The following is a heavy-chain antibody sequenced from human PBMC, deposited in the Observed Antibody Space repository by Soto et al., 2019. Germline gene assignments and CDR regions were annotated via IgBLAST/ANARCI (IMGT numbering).Heavy chain of an antibody. CDR2: IKQDGNEK. V-gene: IGHV3-7*01. D-gene: IGHD6-6*01. Sequence: PGGSLRLSCAASGFTFRSYWMSWVRQAPGKGLEWVANIKQDGNEKYYVDSVKGRFTVSRDNAKNSLYLQMNSLRAEDTAVYYCAADPRPQLVPIDYWGQGTLVTSPQ. CDR3: AADPRPQLVPIDY. J-gene: IGHJ4*02. CDR1: GFTFRSYW.